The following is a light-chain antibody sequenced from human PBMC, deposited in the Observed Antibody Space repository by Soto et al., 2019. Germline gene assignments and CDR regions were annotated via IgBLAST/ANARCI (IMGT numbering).Light chain of an antibody. J-gene: IGKJ4*01. CDR1: QGISRY. CDR2: AAS. CDR3: QQYYSYPLT. V-gene: IGKV1-8*01. Sequence: AIRMTQSPSSFSASTGDRVTITCRASQGISRYLPWYQQKPGKAPKLLIYAASTLQSGVPSRFSGSGSGTDFTLTISCLQSEDFATYYCQQYYSYPLTFGGGTKVEIK.